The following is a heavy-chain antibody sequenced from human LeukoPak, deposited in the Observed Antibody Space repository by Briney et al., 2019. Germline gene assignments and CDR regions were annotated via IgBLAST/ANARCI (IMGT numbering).Heavy chain of an antibody. J-gene: IGHJ6*03. CDR2: ISGSGGST. Sequence: GGSLRLSCAASGFTFSSYAMSWVRQAPGKGLEWVSAISGSGGSTYYADSVKGRFTISRDNSKSTLYLQMNSLRAEDTAVYYCARVGGYCSSTSCYSASYYYYYYMDVWGKGTTVTISS. V-gene: IGHV3-23*01. CDR3: ARVGGYCSSTSCYSASYYYYYYMDV. CDR1: GFTFSSYA. D-gene: IGHD2-2*02.